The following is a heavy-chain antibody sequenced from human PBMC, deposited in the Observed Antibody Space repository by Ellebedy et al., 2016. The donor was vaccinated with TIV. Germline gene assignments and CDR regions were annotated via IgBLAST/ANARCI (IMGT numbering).Heavy chain of an antibody. Sequence: MPSETLSLTCTVSGGSISSYYWSWIRQPPGKGLEWIGYMYYSGSTNYNPALKSRVTISLNTSKNQLSLKLSSVTAADTAVYYCARGPYHYEQSDQTYYYSGMDVWGQGTTVTVSS. CDR2: MYYSGST. J-gene: IGHJ6*02. D-gene: IGHD3-22*01. V-gene: IGHV4-59*01. CDR1: GGSISSYY. CDR3: ARGPYHYEQSDQTYYYSGMDV.